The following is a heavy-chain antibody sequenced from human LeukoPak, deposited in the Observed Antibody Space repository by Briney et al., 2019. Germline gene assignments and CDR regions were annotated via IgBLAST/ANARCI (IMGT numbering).Heavy chain of an antibody. Sequence: SEALSLTCTVSGGSISSDNYYWSWIRQPAGKGLEWIGRIYTSGSTKYNPSLKSRVTMSVDTAKNQFSLKLSSVTAADTAVYYCARVQRRYDSSGYYYDHYYYYMDVWGKEATVTVSS. CDR1: GGSISSDNYY. CDR2: IYTSGST. J-gene: IGHJ6*03. D-gene: IGHD3-22*01. V-gene: IGHV4-61*02. CDR3: ARVQRRYDSSGYYYDHYYYYMDV.